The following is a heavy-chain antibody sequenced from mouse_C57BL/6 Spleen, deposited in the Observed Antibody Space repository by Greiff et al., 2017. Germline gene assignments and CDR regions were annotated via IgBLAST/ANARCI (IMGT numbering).Heavy chain of an antibody. J-gene: IGHJ1*03. Sequence: QVTLKVSGPGLVQPSQSLSITCTVSGFSLTSYGVHWVRQSPGQGLEWLGVIWRGGSTDYNAAFMSRLSITKDNSKSQVFFKMNSLQADDTAIYYCAKTRTVVADWYFDVWGTGTTVTVSS. CDR3: AKTRTVVADWYFDV. D-gene: IGHD1-1*01. CDR2: IWRGGST. CDR1: GFSLTSYG. V-gene: IGHV2-5*01.